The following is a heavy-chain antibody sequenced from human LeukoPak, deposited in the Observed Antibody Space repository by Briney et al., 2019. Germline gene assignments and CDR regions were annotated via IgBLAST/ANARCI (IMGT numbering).Heavy chain of an antibody. Sequence: ASVKVSCKASGYTFTGYYMHWVRQAPGQGLEWMGWINPNSGGTNYAQKFQGRVTMTRDTSISTAYMELSRLRSDDTAVYYCARDQLLYRYFDYWGQGTLVIVSS. V-gene: IGHV1-2*02. J-gene: IGHJ4*02. D-gene: IGHD2-2*02. CDR3: ARDQLLYRYFDY. CDR1: GYTFTGYY. CDR2: INPNSGGT.